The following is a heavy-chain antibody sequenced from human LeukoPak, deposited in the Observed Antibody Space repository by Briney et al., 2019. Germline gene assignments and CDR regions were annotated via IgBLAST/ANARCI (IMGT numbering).Heavy chain of an antibody. Sequence: GGSLRLSCAASGFTFNDYAMYWVRQSPGRGLEWVALIRDDGSDTYHADSVKGRFTISRDNSKNTVFLRMNSLRGEDSAIYYCAKSDGHGTGYGFHIWGPGTMVTVTS. J-gene: IGHJ3*02. D-gene: IGHD6-19*01. V-gene: IGHV3-30*02. CDR1: GFTFNDYA. CDR3: AKSDGHGTGYGFHI. CDR2: IRDDGSDT.